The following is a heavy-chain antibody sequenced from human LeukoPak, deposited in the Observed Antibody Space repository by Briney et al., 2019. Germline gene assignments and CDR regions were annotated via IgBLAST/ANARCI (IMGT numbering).Heavy chain of an antibody. J-gene: IGHJ3*02. V-gene: IGHV3-11*01. CDR1: GFTFSDYY. CDR2: ISSSGSTI. CDR3: AGHWRGTNAAFDI. Sequence: GGSLRLSCAASGFTFSDYYMSWIRQAPGKGLEWVSYISSSGSTIYYADSVKGRFTISRDNAKNSLYLQMNSLRAEDTAVYYCAGHWRGTNAAFDIWGQGTMVTVSS. D-gene: IGHD3-3*01.